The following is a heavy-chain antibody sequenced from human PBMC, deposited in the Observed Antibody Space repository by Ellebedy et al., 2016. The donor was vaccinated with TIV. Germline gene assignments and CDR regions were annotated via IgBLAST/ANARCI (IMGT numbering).Heavy chain of an antibody. CDR3: ARDPPRYYDSSGYYPFDY. V-gene: IGHV3-7*01. D-gene: IGHD3-22*01. CDR2: IKQDGSEK. CDR1: GFTFSSYW. J-gene: IGHJ4*02. Sequence: GESLKISCAASGFTFSSYWMSWVRQAPGKGLEWVANIKQDGSEKYYVDSVKGRFTISRDNAKNTLYLQMNSLRAEDTAVYYCARDPPRYYDSSGYYPFDYWGQGTLVTVSS.